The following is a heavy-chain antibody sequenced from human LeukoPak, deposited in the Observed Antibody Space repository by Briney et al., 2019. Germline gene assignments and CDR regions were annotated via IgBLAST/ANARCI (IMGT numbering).Heavy chain of an antibody. D-gene: IGHD6-13*01. Sequence: GRSLRLSCAASGFTFSSYGMHWVRQATGKGLEGVAVISYDGSNKYYADSVKGRFTISRDNSKNTLYLQMNSLRAEDTAVYYCARDRDSSSWFDYWGQGTLVTVSS. CDR2: ISYDGSNK. CDR3: ARDRDSSSWFDY. J-gene: IGHJ4*02. V-gene: IGHV3-30*03. CDR1: GFTFSSYG.